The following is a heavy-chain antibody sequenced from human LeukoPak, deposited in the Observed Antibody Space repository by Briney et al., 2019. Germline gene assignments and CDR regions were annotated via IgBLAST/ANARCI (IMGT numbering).Heavy chain of an antibody. CDR2: ISAYNGNT. CDR3: ARSGQYYYDSSDIDLNRAAFDI. CDR1: GYTFTSYD. V-gene: IGHV1-18*01. Sequence: GASVKVSCKASGYTFTSYDINWVRQATGQGLEWMGWISAYNGNTNYAQKLQGRVTMTTDTSTSTAYMELRSLRSDDTAVYYCARSGQYYYDSSDIDLNRAAFDIWGQGTMVTVSS. J-gene: IGHJ3*02. D-gene: IGHD3-22*01.